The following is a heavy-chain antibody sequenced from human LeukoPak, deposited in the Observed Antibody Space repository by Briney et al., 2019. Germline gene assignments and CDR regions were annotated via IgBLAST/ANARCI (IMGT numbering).Heavy chain of an antibody. V-gene: IGHV5-51*01. CDR2: IFPGDSGSDI. CDR1: EYTFTSYY. D-gene: IGHD1-26*01. CDR3: ARQPNSWSYDS. Sequence: GESLKISCQASEYTFTSYYIGWVRQMPGKGLDWMGIIFPGDSGSDIRYSPSFQGQVTISADTSIRTAYLQWNSLKASDTAVYYCARQPNSWSYDSWGQGTLVTVSS. J-gene: IGHJ5*01.